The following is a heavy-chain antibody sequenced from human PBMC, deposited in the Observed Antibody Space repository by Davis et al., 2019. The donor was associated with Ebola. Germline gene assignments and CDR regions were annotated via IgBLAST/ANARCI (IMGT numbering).Heavy chain of an antibody. CDR2: INVGNGNT. D-gene: IGHD3-3*01. V-gene: IGHV1-3*01. Sequence: ASVKVSCKASGYTFTSYAMHWVRQAPGQRLEWVGWINVGNGNTQYSQKFQGRVTITRDMSTGTAYLELSSLRFEDTAVYYCAAAESIFGVVTANVWGKGTTVTVSS. J-gene: IGHJ6*03. CDR3: AAAESIFGVVTANV. CDR1: GYTFTSYA.